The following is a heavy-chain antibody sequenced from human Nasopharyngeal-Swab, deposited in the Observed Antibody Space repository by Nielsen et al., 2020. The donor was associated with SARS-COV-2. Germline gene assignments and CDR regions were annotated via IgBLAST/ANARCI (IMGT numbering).Heavy chain of an antibody. CDR1: GLTFSNAW. CDR3: TTDPDSITLKPVVIN. J-gene: IGHJ4*02. CDR2: IKSKTDGGTT. V-gene: IGHV3-15*01. Sequence: GGSLRLSCAASGLTFSNAWMSWVRQAPGKGLEWVGHIKSKTDGGTTDYAAPVKGRFAISRDDSKNKLYLQTNSLKTEDTAVYYCTTDPDSITLKPVVINWGQGTLVTVSS. D-gene: IGHD3-22*01.